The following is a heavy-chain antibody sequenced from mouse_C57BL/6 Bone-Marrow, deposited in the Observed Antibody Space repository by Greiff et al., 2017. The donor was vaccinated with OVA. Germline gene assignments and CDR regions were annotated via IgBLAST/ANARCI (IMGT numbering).Heavy chain of an antibody. CDR1: GYTFTSYW. Sequence: QVQLQQPGAELVKPGASVKLSCKASGYTFTSYWMQWVKQRPGQGLEWIGKIDPSDSYTNYNQKFKGKATLTVDTSSSTAYMQLSSLTSEDSAVYYCARGWDCDEGYWGQGTTLTVSS. D-gene: IGHD4-1*01. J-gene: IGHJ2*01. V-gene: IGHV1-50*01. CDR2: IDPSDSYT. CDR3: ARGWDCDEGY.